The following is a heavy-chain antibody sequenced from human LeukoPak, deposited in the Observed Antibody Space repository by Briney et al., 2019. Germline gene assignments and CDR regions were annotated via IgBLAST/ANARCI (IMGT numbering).Heavy chain of an antibody. Sequence: ASVKVSCKASGGTFSSYAISWVRQAPGQGLEWVGGIIPIFGTANYAQKFQGRVTITADESTSTAYMELSSLRSEDTAVYYCAGSSSWVAAEFDYWGQGTLVTVSS. D-gene: IGHD6-13*01. J-gene: IGHJ4*02. CDR1: GGTFSSYA. V-gene: IGHV1-69*13. CDR2: IIPIFGTA. CDR3: AGSSSWVAAEFDY.